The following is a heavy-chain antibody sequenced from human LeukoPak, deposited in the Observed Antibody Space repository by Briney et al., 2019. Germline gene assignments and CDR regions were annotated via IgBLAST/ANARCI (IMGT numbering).Heavy chain of an antibody. J-gene: IGHJ4*02. Sequence: ASVKVSCKVSGYTLTELSMHWVRQAPGKGLEWMGGFDPEYGKTIYAQKFQGRVTMTEDTSTDTASMELSSLRSEDTAVYYCATDLFNYYYDSTQPSGYWGQGTLVTVSS. V-gene: IGHV1-24*01. CDR1: GYTLTELS. CDR2: FDPEYGKT. D-gene: IGHD3-22*01. CDR3: ATDLFNYYYDSTQPSGY.